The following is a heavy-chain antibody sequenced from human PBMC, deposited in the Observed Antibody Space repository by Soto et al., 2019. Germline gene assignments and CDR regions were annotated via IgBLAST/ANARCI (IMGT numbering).Heavy chain of an antibody. J-gene: IGHJ4*02. CDR1: GFTVSSKY. CDR3: VQTTGWPGFDF. D-gene: IGHD6-19*01. V-gene: IGHV3-53*01. CDR2: IYGGGTT. Sequence: EVQLVESGGGVIQPGGSLRLSCAASGFTVSSKYMTWVRQAPGKGLEWVSVIYGGGTTYYADSVKGRFTISRDNSKNTLYLQMNSLRAEYTAVYYCVQTTGWPGFDFWGQGTLVTVSS.